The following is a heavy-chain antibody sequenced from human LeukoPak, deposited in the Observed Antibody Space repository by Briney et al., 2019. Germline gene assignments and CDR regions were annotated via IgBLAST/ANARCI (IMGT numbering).Heavy chain of an antibody. V-gene: IGHV4-31*03. CDR3: ARPGTGRGY. D-gene: IGHD3/OR15-3a*01. CDR1: GGSISSGNY. J-gene: IGHJ4*02. CDR2: IHYSGRT. Sequence: SETLSLTCTVSGGSISSGNYCSWIRQYPVKALEWIGYIHYSGRTLYDPSLKSRLIISVDTSKNQFSLMLNSVTAADTAVYYCARPGTGRGYWGQGTLVTVSS.